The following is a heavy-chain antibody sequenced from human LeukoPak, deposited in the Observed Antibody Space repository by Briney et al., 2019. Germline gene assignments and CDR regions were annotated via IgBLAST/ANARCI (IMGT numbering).Heavy chain of an antibody. V-gene: IGHV1-69*05. D-gene: IGHD3-10*01. Sequence: ASVKVSCKASGGTFSSYAISWVRQAPGQGLEWMGGIIPIFGTANYAQKFQGRVTITTDESTSTAYMELSSLRSEDTAVYYCARESHRGIQFDYWGQGTLVTVSS. J-gene: IGHJ4*02. CDR2: IIPIFGTA. CDR3: ARESHRGIQFDY. CDR1: GGTFSSYA.